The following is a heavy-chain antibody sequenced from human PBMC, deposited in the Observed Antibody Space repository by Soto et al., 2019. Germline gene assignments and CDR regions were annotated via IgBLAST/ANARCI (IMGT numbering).Heavy chain of an antibody. J-gene: IGHJ5*02. CDR3: AREGRYCTSTSCYGWWFDP. CDR2: TSH. D-gene: IGHD2-2*01. Sequence: QVQLQQWGAGLLKPSETLSLTCAVYGGSFSDSYWSWIRQAPGKGLEWIGETSHSNPSLKSRVSMSVGPSKNPFSLKLTSVTAADTAIYYCAREGRYCTSTSCYGWWFDPWGQGTLVTVSS. V-gene: IGHV4-34*01. CDR1: GGSFSDSY.